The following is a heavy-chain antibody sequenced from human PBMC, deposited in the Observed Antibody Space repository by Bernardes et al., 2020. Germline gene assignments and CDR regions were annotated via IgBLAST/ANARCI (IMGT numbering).Heavy chain of an antibody. Sequence: SKTLSLTCTVSGGSMSTYYWSWIRQPPGKGLEWIGYIYDIGSTNYNPSLKSRVTISVDPSKNQFSLKLSSVTAADTAVYYCARHGTHSRSHFYAFDIWGQGTMVTVSS. CDR2: IYDIGST. D-gene: IGHD1-26*01. CDR1: GGSMSTYY. J-gene: IGHJ3*02. CDR3: ARHGTHSRSHFYAFDI. V-gene: IGHV4-59*08.